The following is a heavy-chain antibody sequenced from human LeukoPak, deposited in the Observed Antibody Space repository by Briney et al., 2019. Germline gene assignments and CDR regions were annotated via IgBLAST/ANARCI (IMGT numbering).Heavy chain of an antibody. D-gene: IGHD5-12*01. V-gene: IGHV1-69*13. CDR1: GGTFSSYA. Sequence: ASVKVSCKASGGTFSSYAISWVRQAPGQGLEWMGGIIPIFGTANYAQKFQGRVTITADESTSTAYMELSSLRSEDTAVYYCARGYSGYVTYYMDVWGKGTTVTVSS. CDR2: IIPIFGTA. CDR3: ARGYSGYVTYYMDV. J-gene: IGHJ6*03.